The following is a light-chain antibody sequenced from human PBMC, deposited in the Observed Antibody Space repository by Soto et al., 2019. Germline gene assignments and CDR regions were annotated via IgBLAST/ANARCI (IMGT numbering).Light chain of an antibody. CDR2: TAS. CDR1: QAINNY. J-gene: IGKJ5*01. Sequence: DSQMTQSPSAMSASVGDRVSMTCVASQAINNYLAWFQQKPGKVPKRLIYTASSLQSGVPSRFSGSGSGTEFTLTISSLQPEDSATYYCLQHKSYPITFGQGTRLEIK. V-gene: IGKV1-17*03. CDR3: LQHKSYPIT.